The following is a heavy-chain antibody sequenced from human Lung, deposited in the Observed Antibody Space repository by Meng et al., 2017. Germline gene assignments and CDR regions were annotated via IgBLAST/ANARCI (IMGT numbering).Heavy chain of an antibody. D-gene: IGHD4-11*01. Sequence: VQLQPWGAGPLKPSDTLSLTCVVSGGSFSDYYWSWIRQPPGKGLEWIGEINHSWSTTYNPSLESRATISVDTSQNNLSLKLSSVTAADSAVYYCARGPTTMAHDFDYWGQGTLVTVSS. CDR3: ARGPTTMAHDFDY. CDR1: GGSFSDYY. CDR2: INHSWST. J-gene: IGHJ4*02. V-gene: IGHV4-34*01.